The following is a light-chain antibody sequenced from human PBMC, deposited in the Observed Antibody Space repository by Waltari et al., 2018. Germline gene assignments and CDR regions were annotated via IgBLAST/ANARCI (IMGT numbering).Light chain of an antibody. J-gene: IGLJ2*01. CDR2: DFN. CDR1: SIYVGGYNF. Sequence: QSALIQPASVSGSPGQSITITCTGTSIYVGGYNFVSWYQHHQGRAPKLMIYDFNTRPSGVSNRFSGSKSGDTASLTISGLLTEDEADYYCSSYAGSSIPVVFGGGTKLTVL. CDR3: SSYAGSSIPVV. V-gene: IGLV2-23*02.